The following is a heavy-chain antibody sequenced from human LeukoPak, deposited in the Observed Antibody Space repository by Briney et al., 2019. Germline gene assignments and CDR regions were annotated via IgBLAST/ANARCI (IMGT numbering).Heavy chain of an antibody. CDR2: INWNGGST. CDR1: GFTFDDYG. J-gene: IGHJ6*03. D-gene: IGHD2-2*01. V-gene: IGHV3-20*04. Sequence: GGSLRLSCAASGFTFDDYGMSWVRQAPGKGLEWVSGINWNGGSTGYADSVKGRFTISRDNAKNSLYQQMNSLRAEDTALYYCATFTWPEYQLPPGYMDVWGKGTTVTVSS. CDR3: ATFTWPEYQLPPGYMDV.